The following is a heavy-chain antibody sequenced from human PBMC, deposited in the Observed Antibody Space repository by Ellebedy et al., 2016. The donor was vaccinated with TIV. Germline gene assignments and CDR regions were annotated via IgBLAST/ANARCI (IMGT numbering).Heavy chain of an antibody. V-gene: IGHV3-33*01. D-gene: IGHD1-26*01. CDR3: ARDIGRGSYLDY. CDR2: IWYDGSNK. Sequence: GESLKISCAASGFTFISYGMHWVRQAPGKGLEWVAIIWYDGSNKYYADSVKGRFTISRDISKNTLYLQMNSLRAEDTAVYYCARDIGRGSYLDYWGQGTLVTVSS. J-gene: IGHJ4*02. CDR1: GFTFISYG.